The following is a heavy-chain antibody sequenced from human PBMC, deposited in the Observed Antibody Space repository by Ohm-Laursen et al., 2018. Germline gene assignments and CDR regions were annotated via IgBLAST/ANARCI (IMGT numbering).Heavy chain of an antibody. J-gene: IGHJ4*02. CDR3: AHDERAGVTSSS. CDR2: MNHDGSLI. D-gene: IGHD2-21*02. CDR1: VLTPVRLW. Sequence: SLRLSCAAGVLTPVRLWMKWLGQTPGRGLEWVANMNHDGSLINYVDSVKGRFTISRDNAKNAVYLQMDSLRLEDTAVYYCAHDERAGVTSSSWGQGTLVTVSS. V-gene: IGHV3-7*01.